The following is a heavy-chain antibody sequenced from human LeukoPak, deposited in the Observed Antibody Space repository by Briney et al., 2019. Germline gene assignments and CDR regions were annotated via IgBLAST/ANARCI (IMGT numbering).Heavy chain of an antibody. V-gene: IGHV3-48*03. CDR2: ISGSGDTR. CDR3: ATLTVASTFDY. D-gene: IGHD6-19*01. J-gene: IGHJ4*02. CDR1: EFAFSVYE. Sequence: GGSLRLSCAASEFAFSVYEMYWVRQAPGKGLEWVSYISGSGDTRYYADSVKGRFTISRDNAKNSLYLQMSSLRAEDTAVYYCATLTVASTFDYWGQGALVTVSS.